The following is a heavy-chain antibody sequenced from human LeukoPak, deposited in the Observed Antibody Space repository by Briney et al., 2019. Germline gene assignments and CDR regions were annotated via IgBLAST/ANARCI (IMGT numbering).Heavy chain of an antibody. D-gene: IGHD5-18*01. Sequence: SETLSLTCAVSGGSISSSSYYWGWIRRPPGKGLEWIGNIFYSGSTYYNPSLKSRVIISVDTSKNHFSLKLSSVTAADTAVYYCARLRGYSYDYWGQGTLVTVSS. CDR1: GGSISSSSYY. CDR2: IFYSGST. CDR3: ARLRGYSYDY. V-gene: IGHV4-39*02. J-gene: IGHJ4*02.